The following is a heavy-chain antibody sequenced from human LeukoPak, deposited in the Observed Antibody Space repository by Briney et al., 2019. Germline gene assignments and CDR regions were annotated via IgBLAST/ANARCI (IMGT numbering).Heavy chain of an antibody. J-gene: IGHJ5*02. CDR2: INHSGST. D-gene: IGHD3-3*01. V-gene: IGHV4-39*07. CDR1: GGSISSSGYY. Sequence: PSETLSLTCTVSGGSISSSGYYWSWIRQPPGKGLEWIGEINHSGSTNYNPSLKSRVTISVDTSKNQFSLKLSSVTAADTAVYYCARRVHYDFWAALHWFDPWGQGTLVTVSS. CDR3: ARRVHYDFWAALHWFDP.